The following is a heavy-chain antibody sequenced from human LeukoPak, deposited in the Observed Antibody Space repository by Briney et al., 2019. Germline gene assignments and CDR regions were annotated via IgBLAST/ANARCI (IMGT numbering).Heavy chain of an antibody. CDR1: GGTFSTYA. CDR3: AKADRDIVVVPDYYMDV. J-gene: IGHJ6*03. V-gene: IGHV1-69*10. Sequence: GASVKVSCKASGGTFSTYAISWVRQAPGQGLEWMGGIIPIFGIATYPQKFQGRVTITADKSTSTAYMELSSLRSDDTAVYYCAKADRDIVVVPDYYMDVWGKGTTVTVSS. CDR2: IIPIFGIA. D-gene: IGHD2-2*01.